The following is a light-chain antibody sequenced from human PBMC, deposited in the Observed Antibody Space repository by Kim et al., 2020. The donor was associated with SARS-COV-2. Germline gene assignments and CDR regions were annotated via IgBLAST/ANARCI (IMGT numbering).Light chain of an antibody. Sequence: DIQMTQSPSSVSASVGDRVTITCRASQTIRNLLAWYQQKPGTAPRLIISDASTLQSGVPPRFGGSGSGTEFTLTISSLQPEDLATYYCQQAKSFPRTVGHGTKVDIK. J-gene: IGKJ1*01. CDR2: DAS. CDR1: QTIRNL. CDR3: QQAKSFPRT. V-gene: IGKV1-12*01.